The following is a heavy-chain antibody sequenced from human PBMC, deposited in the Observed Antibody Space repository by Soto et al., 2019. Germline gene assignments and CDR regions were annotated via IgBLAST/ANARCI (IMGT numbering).Heavy chain of an antibody. D-gene: IGHD3-16*02. CDR1: GDSVSSNSAA. Sequence: SQTLSLTRAISGDSVSSNSAAWNWIRQSPSRGLEWLGRTYYRSKWYNDYAVSVKSRITINPDTSKNQFSLQLNSVTPEDTAVYYCARAPLITFGGVIVITYYYYYMDVWGKGTTVTVSS. CDR2: TYYRSKWYN. CDR3: ARAPLITFGGVIVITYYYYYMDV. V-gene: IGHV6-1*01. J-gene: IGHJ6*03.